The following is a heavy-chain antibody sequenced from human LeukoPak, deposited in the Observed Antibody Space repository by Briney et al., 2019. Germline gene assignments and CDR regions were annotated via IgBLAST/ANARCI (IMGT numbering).Heavy chain of an antibody. CDR2: IYTSGST. Sequence: AETLSLTCTVSGGSISSYYWSGIRQPAGKGLEWIGRIYTSGSTNYNPSLKSRVTMSVDTSKNQFSLKLSSVTAADTAVYYCARDRYYYGSGSYHFDYWGQGTLVTVSS. J-gene: IGHJ4*02. D-gene: IGHD3-10*01. CDR1: GGSISSYY. CDR3: ARDRYYYGSGSYHFDY. V-gene: IGHV4-4*07.